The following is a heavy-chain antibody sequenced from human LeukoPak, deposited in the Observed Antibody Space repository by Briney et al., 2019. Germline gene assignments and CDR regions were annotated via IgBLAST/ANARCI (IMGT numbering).Heavy chain of an antibody. V-gene: IGHV4-4*07. D-gene: IGHD3-10*01. J-gene: IGHJ4*02. CDR1: GGSISSYY. CDR3: AREHRPLWFGELLTLTLDY. Sequence: PSETLSLTCTVSGGSISSYYWSWIRQPAGKGLEWIGRIYTSGSTNYNPSLKSRVTMSVDTSKNQFSLKLNSVTPEDTAVYYCAREHRPLWFGELLTLTLDYWGQGTLVTVSS. CDR2: IYTSGST.